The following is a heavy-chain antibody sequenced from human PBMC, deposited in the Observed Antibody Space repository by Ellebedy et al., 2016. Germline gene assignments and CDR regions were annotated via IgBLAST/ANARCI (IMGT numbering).Heavy chain of an antibody. CDR1: GFTFDDYA. CDR3: AKDASSSSSYYYMDV. CDR2: ISWNSGSI. J-gene: IGHJ6*03. Sequence: SLKISXAASGFTFDDYAMHWVRQAPGKGLEWVSGISWNSGSIGYADSVKGRFTISRDNAKNSLYLQMNSLRAEDTALYYCAKDASSSSSYYYMDVWGKGTTVTVSS. D-gene: IGHD6-6*01. V-gene: IGHV3-9*01.